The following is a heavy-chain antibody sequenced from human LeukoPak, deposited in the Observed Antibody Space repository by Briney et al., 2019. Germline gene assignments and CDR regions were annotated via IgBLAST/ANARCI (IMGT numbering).Heavy chain of an antibody. V-gene: IGHV3-30*18. CDR2: ISYDGSNK. J-gene: IGHJ4*02. CDR1: GFTFSSYW. D-gene: IGHD3-22*01. Sequence: GGSLRLSCAASGFTFSSYWMSWVRQAPGKGLEWVAAISYDGSNKYYADSVKGRFTISRDNSKNTLYLQMNSLRAEDTAVYYCAKANYDSSGYTIDYWGQGTLVTVSS. CDR3: AKANYDSSGYTIDY.